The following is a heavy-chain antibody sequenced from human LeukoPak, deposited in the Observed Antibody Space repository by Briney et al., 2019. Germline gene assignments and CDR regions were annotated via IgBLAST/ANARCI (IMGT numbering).Heavy chain of an antibody. D-gene: IGHD3-22*01. CDR2: ISGSGGST. Sequence: GGSLRLSCAASGFTFSSYGMSWVRQAPGKGLEWVSAISGSGGSTYYADSVKGRFTISRDNSKNTLYLQMNSLRAEDTAVYYCAKFGGGSIGVGMTMIYPPPFFDYWGQGTLVTVSS. CDR3: AKFGGGSIGVGMTMIYPPPFFDY. V-gene: IGHV3-23*01. CDR1: GFTFSSYG. J-gene: IGHJ4*02.